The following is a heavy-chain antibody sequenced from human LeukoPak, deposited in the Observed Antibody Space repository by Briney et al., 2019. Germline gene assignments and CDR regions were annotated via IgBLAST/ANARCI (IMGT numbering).Heavy chain of an antibody. CDR1: GFTVSTNY. D-gene: IGHD6-6*01. CDR3: AREWQGYSSSRRGYYYYMDV. Sequence: GGSLRLSCAASGFTVSTNYMSWVRQAPGKGLEWVANIKQDGSEKYYVDSVKGRFTISRDNAKNSLYLQMNSLRAEDTAVYYCAREWQGYSSSRRGYYYYMDVWGKGTTVTVSS. J-gene: IGHJ6*03. V-gene: IGHV3-7*01. CDR2: IKQDGSEK.